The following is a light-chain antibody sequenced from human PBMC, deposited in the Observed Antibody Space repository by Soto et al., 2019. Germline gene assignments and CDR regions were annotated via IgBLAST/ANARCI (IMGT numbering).Light chain of an antibody. CDR2: DAS. J-gene: IGKJ5*01. V-gene: IGKV3-15*01. CDR1: QSVGSG. Sequence: EIVMTQSPATLSVSPGERATLSCRASQSVGSGLSWYQQKPDQAPRLLIYDASTRATGIPARFSGSGSGTEFTLSISSLQSEDFAVYYCQQYNNWPPITFGQGTRLEIK. CDR3: QQYNNWPPIT.